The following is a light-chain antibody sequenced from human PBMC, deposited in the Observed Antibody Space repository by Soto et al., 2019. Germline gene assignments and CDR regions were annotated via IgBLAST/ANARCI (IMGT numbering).Light chain of an antibody. J-gene: IGKJ5*01. CDR1: QGLASSA. CDR3: QQFDIYPLT. V-gene: IGKV1-13*02. CDR2: DVS. Sequence: AIQLTQSPSFLSASVGDRVTITCRASQGLASSAFAWYQQKPGKAPKLLIYDVSNLQSGVPSRFSGSGSGTDFTLTISSLQPEDFATYYCQQFDIYPLTFGQGTRLEIK.